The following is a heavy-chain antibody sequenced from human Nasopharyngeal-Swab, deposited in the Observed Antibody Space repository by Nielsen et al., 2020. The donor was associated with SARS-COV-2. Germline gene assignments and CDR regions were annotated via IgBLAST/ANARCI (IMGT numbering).Heavy chain of an antibody. CDR3: AMSIAVAGTGWFDP. Sequence: WVRQAPGQGLEWMGRINPNSGGTNYAQKFQGRVTMTRDTSISTAYMELSRLRSDDTAVYCCAMSIAVAGTGWFDPWGQGTLVTVSS. CDR2: INPNSGGT. J-gene: IGHJ5*02. D-gene: IGHD6-19*01. V-gene: IGHV1-2*06.